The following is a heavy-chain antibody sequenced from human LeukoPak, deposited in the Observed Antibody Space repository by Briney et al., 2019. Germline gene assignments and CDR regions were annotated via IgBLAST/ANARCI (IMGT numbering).Heavy chain of an antibody. CDR1: GFTFSTYA. D-gene: IGHD6-19*01. CDR3: AKVSDSSGWYSNY. CDR2: IGGSDGRT. Sequence: GGSLRLSCAASGFTFSTYAMSWVRQAPGKGLEWVSLIGGSDGRTRYADSVKGRFTISRDNSKNTLYLQMNSLRAEDTAVYYCAKVSDSSGWYSNYWGQGTLVTVSS. J-gene: IGHJ4*02. V-gene: IGHV3-23*01.